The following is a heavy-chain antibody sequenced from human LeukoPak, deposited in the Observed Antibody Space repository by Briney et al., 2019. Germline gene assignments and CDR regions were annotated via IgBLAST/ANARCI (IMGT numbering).Heavy chain of an antibody. Sequence: SETLSLTCAVYGGSFSGYYWSWIRQPPGKGLEWIGEINHSGSTNYNPSPKSRVTISVDTSKNQFSLKLSSVTAADTAVYYCARDNVDTATLYYFDYWGQGTLVTVSS. CDR2: INHSGST. V-gene: IGHV4-34*01. CDR3: ARDNVDTATLYYFDY. J-gene: IGHJ4*02. D-gene: IGHD5-18*01. CDR1: GGSFSGYY.